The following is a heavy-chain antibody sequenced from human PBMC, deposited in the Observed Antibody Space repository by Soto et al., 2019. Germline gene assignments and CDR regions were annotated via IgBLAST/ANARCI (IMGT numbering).Heavy chain of an antibody. CDR3: ARRYCTNGVCYYGMDV. J-gene: IGHJ6*02. CDR1: GFTVSSNY. Sequence: ESLKISCAASGFTVSSNYMSWVRQAPGKGLEWVSVIYSGGSTYYADSVKGRFTISRDNSKNTLYLQMNSLRAEDTAVYYCARRYCTNGVCYYGMDVWGQGTTVTVSS. V-gene: IGHV3-53*01. D-gene: IGHD2-8*01. CDR2: IYSGGST.